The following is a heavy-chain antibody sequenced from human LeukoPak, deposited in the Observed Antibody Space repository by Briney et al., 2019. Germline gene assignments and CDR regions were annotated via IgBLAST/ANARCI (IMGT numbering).Heavy chain of an antibody. CDR1: GFTFDDYA. CDR3: AKAASSGWFRDYFDY. J-gene: IGHJ4*02. Sequence: GGSLRLSCAASGFTFDDYAMHWVRQAPGKGLEWVSGISWNSGSIGYADSVKGRFTISKDNAKNSLYLQMNSLRAEDMALYYCAKAASSGWFRDYFDYWGQGTLVTVSS. V-gene: IGHV3-9*03. D-gene: IGHD6-19*01. CDR2: ISWNSGSI.